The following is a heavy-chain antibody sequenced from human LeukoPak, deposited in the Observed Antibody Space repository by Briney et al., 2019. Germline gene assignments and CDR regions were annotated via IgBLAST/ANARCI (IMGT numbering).Heavy chain of an antibody. Sequence: SGGSLRLSCAASGFTFSSYGMHWVRQAPGKGLEWVAFIRYDGSNKYYADSVKGRFTISRDNSKNTLYLQMNSLRAEDTAVYYCAKGKEYFDWLLYFDYWGQGTLVTVSS. D-gene: IGHD3-9*01. CDR2: IRYDGSNK. J-gene: IGHJ4*02. CDR3: AKGKEYFDWLLYFDY. V-gene: IGHV3-30*02. CDR1: GFTFSSYG.